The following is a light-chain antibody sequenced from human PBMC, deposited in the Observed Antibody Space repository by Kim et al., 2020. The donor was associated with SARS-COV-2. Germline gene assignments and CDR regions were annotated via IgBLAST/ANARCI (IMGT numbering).Light chain of an antibody. Sequence: EIVLTQSPGTMSLSPGERATLSCRASPSVSSRYLAWYQQKPGQAPRLLIYGASNRATGIPDRFSGSDSGPDFTLTISRLEPEDFAVYYCQQFGISPLTFGGGTKVDIK. CDR2: GAS. CDR1: PSVSSRY. CDR3: QQFGISPLT. J-gene: IGKJ4*01. V-gene: IGKV3-20*01.